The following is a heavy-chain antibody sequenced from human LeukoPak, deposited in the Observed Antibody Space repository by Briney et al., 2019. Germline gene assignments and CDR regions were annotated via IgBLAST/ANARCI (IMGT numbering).Heavy chain of an antibody. CDR2: INPNSGGT. D-gene: IGHD4-23*01. J-gene: IGHJ4*02. CDR3: ATSIWGSSTVVVDYYFDY. V-gene: IGHV1-2*02. CDR1: GYTFTGYY. Sequence: ASVKVSCKTSGYTFTGYYMHWVRQAPGQGLEWMGWINPNSGGTNYAQKFQGRVTMTRDTSISTAYMELSRLRSDDTAVYYCATSIWGSSTVVVDYYFDYWGQGTLVTVSS.